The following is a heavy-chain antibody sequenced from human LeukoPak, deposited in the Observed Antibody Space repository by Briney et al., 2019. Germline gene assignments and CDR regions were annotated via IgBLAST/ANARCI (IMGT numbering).Heavy chain of an antibody. CDR2: ISAYNGNT. J-gene: IGHJ6*02. CDR1: GYTFISYG. D-gene: IGHD2-2*01. V-gene: IGHV1-18*01. CDR3: ARDGNYGVVVPAATDYGMDV. Sequence: ASVKVSCKTSGYTFISYGISWVRQAPGQGLEWVGWISAYNGNTNYAQNLQGRLTMTTDTSTSTAYMELRSLISDDTAVYYCARDGNYGVVVPAATDYGMDVWGQGTTVTVSS.